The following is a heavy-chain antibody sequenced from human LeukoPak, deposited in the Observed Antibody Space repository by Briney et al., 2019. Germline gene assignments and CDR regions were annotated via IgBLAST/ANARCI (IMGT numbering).Heavy chain of an antibody. V-gene: IGHV4-59*08. CDR2: IYYSGST. CDR1: GGSISSYY. Sequence: SETLSLTCTVSGGSISSYYWSWIRQPPGKGLEWIGYIYYSGSTNYNPSLKSRVTISVDTSKNQFSLKLSSVTAADTAVYYCATGVVVSAIIGAFDIWGQGTMVTVSS. D-gene: IGHD2-21*02. J-gene: IGHJ3*02. CDR3: ATGVVVSAIIGAFDI.